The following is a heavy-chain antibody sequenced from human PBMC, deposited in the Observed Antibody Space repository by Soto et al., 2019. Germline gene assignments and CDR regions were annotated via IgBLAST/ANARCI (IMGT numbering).Heavy chain of an antibody. CDR2: IVVGSGNT. J-gene: IGHJ4*02. CDR1: GFTFTRSA. D-gene: IGHD1-26*01. Sequence: LVKVYCKASGFTFTRSAGQWVRQARGQRLEWIGWIVVGSGNTNYAQKFQERVTITRDMSTSTAYMELSSLRSEDTAVYYCAADPGATTTPFDYCGQGTLVTVSS. V-gene: IGHV1-58*01. CDR3: AADPGATTTPFDY.